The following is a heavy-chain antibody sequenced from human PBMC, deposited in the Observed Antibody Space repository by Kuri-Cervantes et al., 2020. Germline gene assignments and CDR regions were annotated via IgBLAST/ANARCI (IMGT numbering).Heavy chain of an antibody. V-gene: IGHV1-69*13. J-gene: IGHJ3*02. D-gene: IGHD1-26*01. CDR2: IIPIFGTA. Sequence: SVKVSCKASGATFSSYAISWVRQAPGQGLEWMGGIIPIFGTANYAQKFQGRVTITADESTSTAYMELNSLRSEDTAVYYCARRPPWDSGAFDIWGQGTVVTVSS. CDR3: ARRPPWDSGAFDI. CDR1: GATFSSYA.